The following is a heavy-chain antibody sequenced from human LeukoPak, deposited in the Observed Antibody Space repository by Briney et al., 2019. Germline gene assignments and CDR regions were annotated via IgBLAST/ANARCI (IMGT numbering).Heavy chain of an antibody. CDR1: GFXFSDYH. CDR2: ISSSSSYT. D-gene: IGHD3-16*01. V-gene: IGHV3-11*06. Sequence: GGSLRLSCAASGFXFSDYHMSWIRQAPGKGLEWVSYISSSSSYTNYADSVKGRFTISRDNAKNSLYLQMNSLRAEDTAVYYCARGVGGGGGGYFDYWGQGTMVTVSS. CDR3: ARGVGGGGGGYFDY. J-gene: IGHJ4*02.